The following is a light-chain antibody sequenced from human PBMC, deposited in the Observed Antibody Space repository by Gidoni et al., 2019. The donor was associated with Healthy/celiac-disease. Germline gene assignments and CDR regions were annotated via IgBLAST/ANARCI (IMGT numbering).Light chain of an antibody. CDR1: SSDVGGYNY. J-gene: IGLJ1*01. Sequence: QSALTQPASVSGSPGQSITISCTVTSSDVGGYNYVSWYQQHPGKAPKLMIYDVSNRPSGVSNRFSGSKSGNTAPLTISGLQAEDEADYYCSSYTSSSTPYVFGTGTKVTVL. CDR3: SSYTSSSTPYV. CDR2: DVS. V-gene: IGLV2-14*01.